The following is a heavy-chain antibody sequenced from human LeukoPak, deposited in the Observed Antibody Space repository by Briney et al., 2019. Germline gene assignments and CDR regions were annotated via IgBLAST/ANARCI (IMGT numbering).Heavy chain of an antibody. Sequence: PGGSLRLSCAASGFTFSSYAMHWVRQAPGKGLEWVAVISYDGSNKYYADAVKGRFTISRDNSKNTLYLQMNTLRAEDTAVYYCAKSWDAFDFWGQGTMVTVSS. CDR3: AKSWDAFDF. CDR1: GFTFSSYA. V-gene: IGHV3-30-3*01. CDR2: ISYDGSNK. J-gene: IGHJ3*01. D-gene: IGHD3-10*01.